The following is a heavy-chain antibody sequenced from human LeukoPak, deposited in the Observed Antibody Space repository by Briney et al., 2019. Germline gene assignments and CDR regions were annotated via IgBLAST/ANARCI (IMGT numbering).Heavy chain of an antibody. CDR1: GYSISSGYY. CDR3: ARGYSSSWYFNWFDP. V-gene: IGHV4-38-2*02. Sequence: SETLSLTCSVSGYSISSGYYWGWIRQPPGKGLEWIGNIYHDGNTYYNPSLKSRVTISVDTSKNQFSLRLSSVTAADTAVYYCARGYSSSWYFNWFDPWGQGTLVTVSS. D-gene: IGHD6-13*01. CDR2: IYHDGNT. J-gene: IGHJ5*02.